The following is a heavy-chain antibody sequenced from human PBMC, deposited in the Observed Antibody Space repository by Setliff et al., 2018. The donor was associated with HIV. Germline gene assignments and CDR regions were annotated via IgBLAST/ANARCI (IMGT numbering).Heavy chain of an antibody. CDR1: GGSISSISYY. V-gene: IGHV4-39*07. D-gene: IGHD2-2*01. Sequence: SETLSLTCTVSGGSISSISYYWGWIRQPPGKGLEWIGSIYYSGSTYYNPSLKSRVTISVDTSKNQFSLKLSSVTAADTAVYYCARLDCSSSSGFVDYWGQGTLVTVSS. CDR2: IYYSGST. J-gene: IGHJ4*02. CDR3: ARLDCSSSSGFVDY.